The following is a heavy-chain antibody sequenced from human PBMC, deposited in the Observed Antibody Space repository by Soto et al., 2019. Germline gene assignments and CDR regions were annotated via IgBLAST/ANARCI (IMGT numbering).Heavy chain of an antibody. V-gene: IGHV1-18*01. CDR2: ISGYNGNT. CDR1: GYTFTNYG. Sequence: ASVKVSCKASGYTFTNYGFSWVRQAPGQGLEWMGWISGYNGNTKYAEKFQGRVTMTTDTSTSTAHMELSSLRSEDTAVYYCARVGNCTNGVCYATYHFPMDVWGQGTTVTVSS. D-gene: IGHD2-8*01. J-gene: IGHJ6*02. CDR3: ARVGNCTNGVCYATYHFPMDV.